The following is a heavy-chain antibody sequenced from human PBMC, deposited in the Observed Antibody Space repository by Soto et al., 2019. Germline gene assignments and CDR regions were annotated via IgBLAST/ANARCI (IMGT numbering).Heavy chain of an antibody. J-gene: IGHJ4*02. V-gene: IGHV3-30*18. CDR1: GFTFSTYG. Sequence: GGSLRLSCAASGFTFSTYGMHWVRQAPGKGLEWVAVISYDGSNKYYADSVKGRFTISRDNSKNTLYLQMSSLRAEDTAVYYCAKGFSYSVIDYWGQGTLVTVSS. D-gene: IGHD5-18*01. CDR2: ISYDGSNK. CDR3: AKGFSYSVIDY.